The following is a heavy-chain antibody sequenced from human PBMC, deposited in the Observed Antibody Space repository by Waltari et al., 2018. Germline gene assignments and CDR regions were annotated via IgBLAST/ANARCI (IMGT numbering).Heavy chain of an antibody. CDR2: VYHSVKT. CDR3: AGDRAIGLFFDY. V-gene: IGHV4-4*02. Sequence: QVQLQESGQGLVKPSGNLSLTRPVSGDSLSGNYWWIWFRQAPEKGLGWIVQVYHSVKTHYNPSLQSRVTISVDKPKNQFSLNLNSVTAADTAVYYCAGDRAIGLFFDYWGRGTLVTVSS. D-gene: IGHD2-2*01. CDR1: GDSLSGNYW. J-gene: IGHJ4*02.